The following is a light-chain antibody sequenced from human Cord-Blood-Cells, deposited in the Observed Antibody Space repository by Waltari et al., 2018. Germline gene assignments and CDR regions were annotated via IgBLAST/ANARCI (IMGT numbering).Light chain of an antibody. Sequence: QSALTQPASVSGSPGQSITISCTGTSSDVGGYNYVSWYQQHPGKAPKLMIYDVSNRPSGVSNRFSRSKSGNTASLTISVLQAEDEADYYCSSYTSSSTYVVFGGGTKLTVL. CDR3: SSYTSSSTYVV. CDR2: DVS. V-gene: IGLV2-14*01. CDR1: SSDVGGYNY. J-gene: IGLJ2*01.